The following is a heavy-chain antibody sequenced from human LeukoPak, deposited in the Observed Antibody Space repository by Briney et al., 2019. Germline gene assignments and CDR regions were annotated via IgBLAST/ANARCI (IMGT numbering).Heavy chain of an antibody. J-gene: IGHJ3*02. CDR3: ARERIVVMTLSDGIEI. D-gene: IGHD2-21*02. Sequence: ASVKVSCKASGYTFTGYYIHWVRQAPGQGLEWMGWINPNSGGTKYAQKFQGRVNVTRDTSISTVYMELSSLTSDDTAVYYCARERIVVMTLSDGIEIWGQGTMVSVSS. V-gene: IGHV1-2*02. CDR1: GYTFTGYY. CDR2: INPNSGGT.